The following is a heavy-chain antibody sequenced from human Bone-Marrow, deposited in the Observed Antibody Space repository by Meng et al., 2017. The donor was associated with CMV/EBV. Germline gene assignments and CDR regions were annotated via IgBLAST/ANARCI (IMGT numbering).Heavy chain of an antibody. CDR3: AMIGYSYGYPSGWYYFDY. J-gene: IGHJ4*02. CDR2: IRYDGSNK. D-gene: IGHD5-18*01. V-gene: IGHV3-30*02. CDR1: GFTFSSYG. Sequence: GGSLRLSCAASGFTFSSYGMHWVRQAPGKGLEWVAFIRYDGSNKYYADSVKGRFTISRDNAKNSLYLQMNSLRAEDTAVYYCAMIGYSYGYPSGWYYFDYWGQGTLVTVSS.